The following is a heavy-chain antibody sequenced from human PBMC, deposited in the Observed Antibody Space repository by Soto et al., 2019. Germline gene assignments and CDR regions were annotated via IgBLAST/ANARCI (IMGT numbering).Heavy chain of an antibody. CDR3: AADPVWDFWSGLCV. Sequence: GAPVEVSCKASGFTFTSSAMQWGGQARGQRLEWIGWIVVGSGNTNYAQKFQERVTITRDMSTSTAYMELSSLRSEDTAVYYCAADPVWDFWSGLCVWGKGTTVTVSS. CDR2: IVVGSGNT. V-gene: IGHV1-58*02. CDR1: GFTFTSSA. D-gene: IGHD3-3*01. J-gene: IGHJ6*04.